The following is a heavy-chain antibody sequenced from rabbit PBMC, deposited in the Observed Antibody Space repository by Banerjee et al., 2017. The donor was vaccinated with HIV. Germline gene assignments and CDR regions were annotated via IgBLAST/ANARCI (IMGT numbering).Heavy chain of an antibody. CDR1: GFSFSSSYY. CDR3: ARGDYTYAYGGYDYNTIDAFDP. V-gene: IGHV1S40*01. Sequence: QSLEESGGDLVKPEGSLTLTCTASGFSFSSSYYMCWVRQAPGKGLEWIGYIDPVFGSTYYASWVNGRFTISSHNAQNTLYLQLNSLTAADTATYFCARGDYTYAYGGYDYNTIDAFDPWGPGTLVTVS. CDR2: IDPVFGST. D-gene: IGHD6-1*01. J-gene: IGHJ2*01.